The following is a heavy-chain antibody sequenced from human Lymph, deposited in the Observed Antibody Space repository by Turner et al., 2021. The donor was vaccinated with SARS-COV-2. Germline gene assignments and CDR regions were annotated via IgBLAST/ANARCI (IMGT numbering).Heavy chain of an antibody. Sequence: QLPLQASGPVLVKPSETLSLTCTVSGGSISSSFYYWGWIRQPPGKGLEWIGSIYYSGSTYYNPSLQSRVTITVDTSKNQVSLKLTSVTAADTAVFYCARGSPQGWYVSVFDYWGQGTLVTVSS. CDR1: GGSISSSFYY. D-gene: IGHD6-19*01. J-gene: IGHJ4*02. CDR2: IYYSGST. V-gene: IGHV4-39*01. CDR3: ARGSPQGWYVSVFDY.